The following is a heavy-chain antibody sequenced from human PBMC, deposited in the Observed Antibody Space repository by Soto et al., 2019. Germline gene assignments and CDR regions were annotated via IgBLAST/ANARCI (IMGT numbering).Heavy chain of an antibody. CDR1: GITASGYW. V-gene: IGHV3-74*01. CDR3: ARSDWFDP. J-gene: IGHJ5*02. CDR2: SKSDGSSA. Sequence: GGSLRLSCAVSGITASGYWMHWVRQAPGKGLVWVSRSKSDGSSATYADSVKGRFTISRDNGKNTLDLQMNSLRAEDTAVYYCARSDWFDPWGQGTLVTVSS.